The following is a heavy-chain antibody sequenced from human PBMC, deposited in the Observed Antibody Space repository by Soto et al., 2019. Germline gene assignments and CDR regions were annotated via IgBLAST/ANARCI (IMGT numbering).Heavy chain of an antibody. V-gene: IGHV3-7*01. Sequence: GGSLRLSCAASGFTFSSYWMSWVRQAPGKGLEWVANIKQDGSEKYYVDSVKGRFTISRDDAKNSLYLQMNSLRAEDTAVYYCARDQLGYCTNGVCYTKGYYYYYMDVWGKGTTVTVSS. CDR2: IKQDGSEK. D-gene: IGHD2-8*01. CDR1: GFTFSSYW. CDR3: ARDQLGYCTNGVCYTKGYYYYYMDV. J-gene: IGHJ6*03.